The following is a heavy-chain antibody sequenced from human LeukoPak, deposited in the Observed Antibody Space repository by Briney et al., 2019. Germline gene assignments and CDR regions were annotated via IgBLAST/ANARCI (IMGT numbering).Heavy chain of an antibody. Sequence: SGTLSLTCTVSGGSISSYYWSWIRQPPGKGLEWIGYIYYSGSTNYNPSLKSRVTISVDTSKNQFSLKLSSVTAADTAVYYCARGWFGESPLHYWGQGTLVTVSS. J-gene: IGHJ4*02. CDR1: GGSISSYY. CDR3: ARGWFGESPLHY. CDR2: IYYSGST. D-gene: IGHD3-10*01. V-gene: IGHV4-59*01.